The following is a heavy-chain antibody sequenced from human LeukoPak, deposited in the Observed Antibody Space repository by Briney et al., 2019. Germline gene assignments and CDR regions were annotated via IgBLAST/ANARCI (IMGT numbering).Heavy chain of an antibody. J-gene: IGHJ4*02. CDR3: STLTSRYLPDS. Sequence: GGSLRLSCGASGFTFTSAWMNWVRQAPGKGLEWVGRIKSKADGETTDYAAPVKGRFTFSRDDSKNMLYLQMNGLESEDTAVYYCSTLTSRYLPDSWGQGTLVTVSS. V-gene: IGHV3-15*07. CDR1: GFTFTSAW. CDR2: IKSKADGETT. D-gene: IGHD3-9*01.